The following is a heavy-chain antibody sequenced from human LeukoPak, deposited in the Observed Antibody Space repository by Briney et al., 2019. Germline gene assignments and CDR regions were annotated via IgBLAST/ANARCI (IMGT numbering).Heavy chain of an antibody. CDR2: IKQDGSEK. D-gene: IGHD3-10*01. V-gene: IGHV3-7*01. CDR3: ARDHRGYLTNDAFDI. CDR1: GFTFSTYW. Sequence: GGSLRLSCAASGFTFSTYWMTWVRQAPGMGLEWVANIKQDGSEKYYVDSVKGRFTISRDNAKKSLYLQMNSLRAEDTAVYYCARDHRGYLTNDAFDIWGQGTMVTVSS. J-gene: IGHJ3*02.